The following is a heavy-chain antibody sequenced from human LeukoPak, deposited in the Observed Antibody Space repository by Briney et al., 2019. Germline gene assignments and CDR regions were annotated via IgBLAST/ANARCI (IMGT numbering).Heavy chain of an antibody. J-gene: IGHJ4*02. D-gene: IGHD2-21*01. CDR3: AKEVVMSTAPFGYSFDS. Sequence: GGSLRLSCAASGFDFSSFAISWVRQAPGRGLEWVSGISSSGHLAFYADSVQGRFSVSRDNSRNTLYLQMDSLRAEDTALYYCAKEVVMSTAPFGYSFDSWGQGTLVTVSS. CDR1: GFDFSSFA. V-gene: IGHV3-23*01. CDR2: ISSSGHLA.